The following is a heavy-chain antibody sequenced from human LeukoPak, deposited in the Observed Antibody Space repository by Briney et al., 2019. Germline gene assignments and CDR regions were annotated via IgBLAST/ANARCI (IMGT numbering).Heavy chain of an antibody. Sequence: SVKVSCKASGYTFTNYDINWVRQAPGQGLEWMGWISTYHGNTNYAQKLQGRVTMTTDTSTSTVYMELRSLRSDDTAVYYCAKIAYGANFFDYWGQGTLVTVSS. V-gene: IGHV1-18*01. D-gene: IGHD4/OR15-4a*01. CDR1: GYTFTNYD. CDR3: AKIAYGANFFDY. CDR2: ISTYHGNT. J-gene: IGHJ4*02.